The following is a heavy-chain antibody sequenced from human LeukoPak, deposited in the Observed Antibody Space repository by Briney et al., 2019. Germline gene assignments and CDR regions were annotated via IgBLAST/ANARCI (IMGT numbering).Heavy chain of an antibody. Sequence: AXVKVSCKASGYTFTSYGISWVRQAPGQGLEWMGWISAYNGNTNYAQKLQGRVTMTTDTSTSTAYMELRSLRSDDTAVYYCARDLDPYYYDSSGYWGDAFDIWGQGTMVTVSS. J-gene: IGHJ3*02. CDR2: ISAYNGNT. D-gene: IGHD3-22*01. V-gene: IGHV1-18*01. CDR3: ARDLDPYYYDSSGYWGDAFDI. CDR1: GYTFTSYG.